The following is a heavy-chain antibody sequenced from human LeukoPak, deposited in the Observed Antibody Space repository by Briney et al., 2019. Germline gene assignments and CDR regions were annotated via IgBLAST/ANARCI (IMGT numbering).Heavy chain of an antibody. Sequence: GGSLRLSCAASGFTFSSYAMHWVRQAPGKGLEWVAVIPYDGSNKYYADSVKGRFTISRDNSKNTLYLQMNSLRAEDTAVYYCARDGYEGEGWGYYFDYWGQGTLVTVSS. D-gene: IGHD5-12*01. CDR1: GFTFSSYA. CDR2: IPYDGSNK. V-gene: IGHV3-30-3*01. J-gene: IGHJ4*02. CDR3: ARDGYEGEGWGYYFDY.